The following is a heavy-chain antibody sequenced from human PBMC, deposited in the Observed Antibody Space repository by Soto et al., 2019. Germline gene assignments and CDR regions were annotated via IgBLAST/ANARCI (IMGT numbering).Heavy chain of an antibody. V-gene: IGHV1-8*02. J-gene: IGHJ4*02. CDR1: GYTFTSYD. CDR3: ARVSGWYVLDY. D-gene: IGHD6-19*01. Sequence: ASVKVSCKASGYTFTSYDINWVRQAAGQGLEYLGWMNPNSGNTGYVQRFQGRVTLTRNTSISTAYMELSSLRSEDTAVYYCARVSGWYVLDYWGQGTLVTVSS. CDR2: MNPNSGNT.